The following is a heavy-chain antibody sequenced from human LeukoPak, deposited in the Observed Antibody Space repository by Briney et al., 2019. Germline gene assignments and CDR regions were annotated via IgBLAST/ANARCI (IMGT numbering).Heavy chain of an antibody. V-gene: IGHV3-7*01. D-gene: IGHD6-13*01. Sequence: GGSLRLSCAASGFTFSSYWMSWVRQAPGKGLEWVANIKQDGSEKYYVDSVKGRFTISRDNAKNSLYLQMNSLRAEDAAVYYCARDGIAAAGTFEDYWGQGTLVTVSS. CDR3: ARDGIAAAGTFEDY. CDR1: GFTFSSYW. CDR2: IKQDGSEK. J-gene: IGHJ4*02.